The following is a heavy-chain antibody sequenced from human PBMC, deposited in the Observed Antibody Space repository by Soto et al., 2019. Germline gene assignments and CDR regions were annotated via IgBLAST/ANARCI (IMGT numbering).Heavy chain of an antibody. Sequence: TLSLTCSVAGGSISSGNYYWSWIRQHPGKGLEWIGHIYYSGSTYYKSSLKSRVTISVDTSKNQFSLKLTSVTAADTAVYYCARSGVIQAAKWFDPWGQGTLVTVSS. D-gene: IGHD2-2*01. CDR3: ARSGVIQAAKWFDP. CDR2: IYYSGST. J-gene: IGHJ5*02. V-gene: IGHV4-31*03. CDR1: GGSISSGNYY.